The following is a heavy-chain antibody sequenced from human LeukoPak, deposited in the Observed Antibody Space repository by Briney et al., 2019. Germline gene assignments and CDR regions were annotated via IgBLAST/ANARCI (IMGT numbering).Heavy chain of an antibody. CDR1: GFTFSTYW. D-gene: IGHD1-14*01. CDR3: ARLAAGVAF. V-gene: IGHV3-74*01. Sequence: GGSLRLSCAASGFTFSTYWMHWVRQVAGKGLVWVSCINSDGSRTNYADSVKGRFAISRDNAKSTLYLQMNSLRAEDTAVYYWARLAAGVAFWGQGTLVTVSS. CDR2: INSDGSRT. J-gene: IGHJ4*02.